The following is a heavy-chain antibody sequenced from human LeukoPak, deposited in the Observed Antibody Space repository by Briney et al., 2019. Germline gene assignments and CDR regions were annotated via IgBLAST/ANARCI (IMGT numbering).Heavy chain of an antibody. CDR2: ISYDAKVK. CDR3: ARDLLVGAPDYFDY. D-gene: IGHD1-26*01. Sequence: GGSLRLSCAASGFTFSSYGMPWVRQAPGKGLEWVAVISYDAKVKYYSDSVKGRFTISRDSSKNTLYLQMNSLRAEDTAVYYCARDLLVGAPDYFDYWGQETLVTVSS. CDR1: GFTFSSYG. V-gene: IGHV3-30*19. J-gene: IGHJ4*02.